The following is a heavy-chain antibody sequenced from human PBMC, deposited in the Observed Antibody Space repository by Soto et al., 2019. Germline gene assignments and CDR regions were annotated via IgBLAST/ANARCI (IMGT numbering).Heavy chain of an antibody. Sequence: EVQLVESGGGLVQPGGSLRLSCAASGFTFSSYWMSWVRQAPGKGLEWVANIKQDGSEKYYVDSVKGRFTISRDNAKNSLYLQMNSLRAEDTAVYYCARGLYSSSWYRDGMDVWGQGTTVTVSS. V-gene: IGHV3-7*01. CDR2: IKQDGSEK. J-gene: IGHJ6*02. CDR3: ARGLYSSSWYRDGMDV. D-gene: IGHD6-13*01. CDR1: GFTFSSYW.